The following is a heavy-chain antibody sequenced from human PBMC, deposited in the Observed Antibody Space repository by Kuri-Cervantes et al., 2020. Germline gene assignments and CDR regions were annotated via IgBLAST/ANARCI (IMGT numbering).Heavy chain of an antibody. CDR1: GYSITSGFL. CDR3: ARGIAAHRVSYYYYYMDV. V-gene: IGHV4-38-2*02. Sequence: GSLRLSCTVSGYSITSGFLWGWIRQTPGKGLEWIGNVYHSGSTYYNPSLKSRVTISVNTSKNQFSLKLSSVTAADTAVYYCARGIAAHRVSYYYYYMDVWGKGTTVTVSS. J-gene: IGHJ6*03. D-gene: IGHD6-13*01. CDR2: VYHSGST.